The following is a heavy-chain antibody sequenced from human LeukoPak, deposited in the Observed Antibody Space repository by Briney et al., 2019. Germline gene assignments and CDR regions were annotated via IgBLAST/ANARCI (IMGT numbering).Heavy chain of an antibody. J-gene: IGHJ4*02. CDR2: ISGSGGST. V-gene: IGHV3-23*01. CDR1: GFTFSSYA. CDR3: AKDGVVTITFEY. Sequence: PGGSLRLSCTASGFTFSSYAMSWVRQAPGKGLEWVSVISGSGGSTFYGDSVEGRFTISRDNSKNTLYLQMNSLRAEDTAVYYCAKDGVVTITFEYWGQGTLVTVSS. D-gene: IGHD3-16*01.